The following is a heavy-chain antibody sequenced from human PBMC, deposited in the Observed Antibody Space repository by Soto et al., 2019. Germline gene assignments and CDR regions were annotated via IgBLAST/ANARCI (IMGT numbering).Heavy chain of an antibody. V-gene: IGHV3-23*01. Sequence: PGGSLRLSCAASGFTFSNFVMSWVRQAPGKGLEWVSAISGSGGGTFYADSVKGRFTISRDNSKNTLYLHMNSLRAEDTAVYYCAKTPLSRWSSGWYGKYFFDYWGRGTLVTAPQ. J-gene: IGHJ4*02. D-gene: IGHD6-19*01. CDR2: ISGSGGGT. CDR3: AKTPLSRWSSGWYGKYFFDY. CDR1: GFTFSNFV.